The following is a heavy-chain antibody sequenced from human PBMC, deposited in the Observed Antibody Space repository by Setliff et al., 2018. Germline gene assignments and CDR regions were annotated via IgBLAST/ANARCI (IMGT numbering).Heavy chain of an antibody. CDR3: ARHEFAGGYYGSVTYRHFDY. CDR1: GGSISSSSYQ. Sequence: SETLSLTCTVSGGSISSSSYQWGWVRQTPGKGLEWIGSIYYSGTAYYNPSLKSRVTISVDTSKNQFSLQVTSVTATDTAVYYCARHEFAGGYYGSVTYRHFDYWGQGILVTVSS. CDR2: IYYSGTA. V-gene: IGHV4-39*01. J-gene: IGHJ4*02. D-gene: IGHD3-10*01.